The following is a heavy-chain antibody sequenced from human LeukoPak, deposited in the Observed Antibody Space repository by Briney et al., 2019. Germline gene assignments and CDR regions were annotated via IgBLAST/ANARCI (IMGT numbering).Heavy chain of an antibody. J-gene: IGHJ4*02. Sequence: PGGSLRLSCAASGFTFSSYAMSWVRQAPGKGLEWVSAISGSGGSTYYADSVKGRFTISRDNAKNTLYLQMNSLRAEDTAVYYCASSARSGYYYEGYWGQGTLVTVSS. CDR2: ISGSGGST. CDR1: GFTFSSYA. V-gene: IGHV3-23*01. CDR3: ASSARSGYYYEGY. D-gene: IGHD3-22*01.